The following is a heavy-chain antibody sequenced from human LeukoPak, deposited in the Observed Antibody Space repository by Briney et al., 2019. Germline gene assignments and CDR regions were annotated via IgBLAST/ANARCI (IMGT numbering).Heavy chain of an antibody. J-gene: IGHJ4*02. V-gene: IGHV3-23*01. CDR1: GFTFSSYG. CDR3: AKDARYSSGWKSSDY. CDR2: ISGSGGST. Sequence: GRSLRLSCAASGFTFSSYGMIWVRQAPGKGLEWVSGISGSGGSTYYADSVKGRFTISRDNSKNTLYLQMNSLRAEDTAVYYCAKDARYSSGWKSSDYWGQGTLVTVSS. D-gene: IGHD6-19*01.